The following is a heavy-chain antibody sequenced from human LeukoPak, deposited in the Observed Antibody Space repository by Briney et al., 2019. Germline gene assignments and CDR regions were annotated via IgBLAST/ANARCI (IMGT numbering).Heavy chain of an antibody. CDR1: GFTFSADW. D-gene: IGHD6-13*01. CDR3: AKALIAAAGINAFDI. Sequence: GGSLRLSCAPSGFTFSADWMSWVRQAPGKGLEWVASINQDGSEKYYVDSLKGRFTISRDNTKKSLYLQMNSLRAEDTAVYYCAKALIAAAGINAFDIWGQGTMVTVSS. CDR2: INQDGSEK. J-gene: IGHJ3*02. V-gene: IGHV3-7*03.